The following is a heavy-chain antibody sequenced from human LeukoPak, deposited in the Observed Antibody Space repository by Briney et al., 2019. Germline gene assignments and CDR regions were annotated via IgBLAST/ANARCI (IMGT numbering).Heavy chain of an antibody. V-gene: IGHV3-30*02. D-gene: IGHD1-26*01. CDR1: GCTFSSYG. CDR3: AKGDSGSYSNPFDY. Sequence: PGGSLRLSCAASGCTFSSYGMHWVRQAPGKGLEWVAFIRYDGSNKYYADSVKGRFTISRDNSKNTLYLQMNSLRAEDTAVYYCAKGDSGSYSNPFDYWGQGTLVTVSS. J-gene: IGHJ4*02. CDR2: IRYDGSNK.